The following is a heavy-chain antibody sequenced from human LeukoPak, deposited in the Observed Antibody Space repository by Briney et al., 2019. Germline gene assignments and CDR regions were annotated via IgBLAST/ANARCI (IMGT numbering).Heavy chain of an antibody. Sequence: PGGSLRLSCAASEITFSSYEMNWVRQAPGKGLEWVSYISNSDSTTYYADSVKGRLTLSRDNAKNTLYLQMNSLRAEDTAVYYCAKDSSADDSSGYSYYFDYWGQGTLVTVSS. V-gene: IGHV3-48*03. CDR1: EITFSSYE. J-gene: IGHJ4*02. CDR2: ISNSDSTT. CDR3: AKDSSADDSSGYSYYFDY. D-gene: IGHD3-22*01.